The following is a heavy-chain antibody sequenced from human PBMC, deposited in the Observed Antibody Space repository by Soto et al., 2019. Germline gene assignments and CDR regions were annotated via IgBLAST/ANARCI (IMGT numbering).Heavy chain of an antibody. Sequence: EVQLVESGGGLVQPGGSLRLSCAASGFTFSSDCMHWVRQAPGKGLVWVSRIKSHGSATNYADSVKGRFTISRDNAKNTLYLRMVSLGAEDRAVYSCARVITYFDFWGQGSLVTVSS. D-gene: IGHD3-16*01. CDR1: GFTFSSDC. CDR3: ARVITYFDF. V-gene: IGHV3-74*01. CDR2: IKSHGSAT. J-gene: IGHJ4*02.